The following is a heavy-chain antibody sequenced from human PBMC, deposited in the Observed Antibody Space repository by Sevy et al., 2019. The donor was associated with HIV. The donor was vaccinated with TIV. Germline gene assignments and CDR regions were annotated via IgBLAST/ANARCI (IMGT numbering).Heavy chain of an antibody. D-gene: IGHD3-22*01. CDR1: GFIVSNNY. J-gene: IGHJ3*02. CDR3: AGRNYYDSSGYYGPFDI. Sequence: GGSLRLSCAASGFIVSNNYMSWVRQAPGKGLEWVSVLYSGGHTYYADSVKGRFTISRDNSKNTLFLQMNSLRADDTAVYYCAGRNYYDSSGYYGPFDIWGQGTMVTVSS. V-gene: IGHV3-53*01. CDR2: LYSGGHT.